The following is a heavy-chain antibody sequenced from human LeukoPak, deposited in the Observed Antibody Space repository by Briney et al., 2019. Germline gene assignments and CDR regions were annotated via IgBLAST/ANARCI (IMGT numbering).Heavy chain of an antibody. CDR2: ISYDGSNK. CDR1: GFTFSSYA. J-gene: IGHJ5*02. D-gene: IGHD2-15*01. Sequence: QPGGSLRLSCAASGFTFSSYAMHWVSQAPGKGLEWGAAISYDGSNKYYADSVKGRFTISRYNSKNTLYLQMNSLRAEDTAVYSCARDFPRYCSGGSCSYWFDPWGQGTLVTVSS. V-gene: IGHV3-30-3*01. CDR3: ARDFPRYCSGGSCSYWFDP.